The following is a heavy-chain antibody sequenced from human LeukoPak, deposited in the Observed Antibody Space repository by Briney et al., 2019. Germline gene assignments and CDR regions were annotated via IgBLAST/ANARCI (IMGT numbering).Heavy chain of an antibody. V-gene: IGHV7-4-1*02. CDR2: IDTNTGNP. Sequence: ASVKVSCKASGYTFTTYSMNWVRQAPGQGLEWMGWIDTNTGNPTYAQGFTGRFVFSLDTSVSTAYLQISSLEAEDTAFYYCKRDQRQISFDYWGQGTLVTVSS. J-gene: IGHJ4*02. CDR1: GYTFTTYS. D-gene: IGHD3-3*01. CDR3: KRDQRQISFDY.